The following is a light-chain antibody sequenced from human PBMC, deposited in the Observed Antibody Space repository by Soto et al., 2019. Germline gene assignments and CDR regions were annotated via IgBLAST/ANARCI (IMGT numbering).Light chain of an antibody. CDR2: SNN. J-gene: IGLJ1*01. Sequence: QLVLTQPPSASGTPGQRVTISCSGSSSNIGSNTVNWYQQLPGTAPQLLIYSNNQRPSGVPDRFSGSKSGTSASLAISGLQSEDEADYYCAAWDDSLNGHYVFGTGTKLTVL. CDR3: AAWDDSLNGHYV. V-gene: IGLV1-44*01. CDR1: SSNIGSNT.